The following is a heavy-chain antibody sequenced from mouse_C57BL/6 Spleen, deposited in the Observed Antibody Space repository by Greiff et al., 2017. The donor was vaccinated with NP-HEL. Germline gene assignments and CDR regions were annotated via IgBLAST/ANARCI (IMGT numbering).Heavy chain of an antibody. D-gene: IGHD2-1*01. V-gene: IGHV1-53*01. CDR1: GYTFTSYW. Sequence: QVQLKQSGTELVKPGASVKLSCTASGYTFTSYWMHWVKQRPGQGLEWIGNINPSNGGTNYNEKFKSKATLTVDKSSSTAYMQLSSLTSEDSAVYYCARRIYYGYLDYWGQGTTLTVSS. CDR3: ARRIYYGYLDY. J-gene: IGHJ2*01. CDR2: INPSNGGT.